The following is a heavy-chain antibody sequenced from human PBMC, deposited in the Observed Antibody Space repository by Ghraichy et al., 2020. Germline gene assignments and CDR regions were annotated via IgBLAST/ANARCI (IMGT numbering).Heavy chain of an antibody. CDR3: ARDQGSSSWYSHWGYYYGMDV. V-gene: IGHV3-30*04. D-gene: IGHD6-13*01. Sequence: GGSLRLSCAASGFTFSSYAMHWVRQAPGKGLEWVAVISYDGSNKYYADSVKGRFTISRDNSKNTLYLQMNSLRAEDTAVYYCARDQGSSSWYSHWGYYYGMDVWGQGTTVTVSS. CDR1: GFTFSSYA. CDR2: ISYDGSNK. J-gene: IGHJ6*02.